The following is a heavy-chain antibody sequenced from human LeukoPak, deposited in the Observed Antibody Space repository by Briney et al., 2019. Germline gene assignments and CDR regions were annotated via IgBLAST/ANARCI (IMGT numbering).Heavy chain of an antibody. Sequence: SETLSLTCTVSGGSISSSSYYWGWIRQPPGKGLEWIGSIYYSGSTYYNPSLKSRVTISVDTSKNQFSLKLSSVTAADTAVYYCARGYDFDYWGQGTLVTVSS. D-gene: IGHD1-14*01. CDR1: GGSISSSSYY. CDR3: ARGYDFDY. CDR2: IYYSGST. V-gene: IGHV4-39*07. J-gene: IGHJ4*02.